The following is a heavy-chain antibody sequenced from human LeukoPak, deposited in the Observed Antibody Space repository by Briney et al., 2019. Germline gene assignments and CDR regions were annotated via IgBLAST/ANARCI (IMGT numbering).Heavy chain of an antibody. CDR1: GYSISSGYY. D-gene: IGHD2-2*02. V-gene: IGHV4-38-2*02. J-gene: IGHJ4*02. Sequence: SETLSLTCTVSGYSISSGYYWGWIRQPPGKGLKWIGSIYHSGSTYYNPSLKSRVTISVDTSKNQFSLKLSSVTAADTAVYYCNVVVPAAIAGGDYWGQGTLVTVSS. CDR2: IYHSGST. CDR3: NVVVPAAIAGGDY.